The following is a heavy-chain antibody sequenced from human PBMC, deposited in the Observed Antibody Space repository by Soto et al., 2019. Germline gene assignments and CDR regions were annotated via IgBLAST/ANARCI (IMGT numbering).Heavy chain of an antibody. V-gene: IGHV4-39*01. CDR1: GGSISSSSYY. J-gene: IGHJ4*02. CDR2: IYHSGST. Sequence: PSETLSLTCTVSGGSISSSSYYWGWIRQPPGKGLEWIGSIYHSGSTYYNPSLKSRVTISVDTSKNQFSLKLSSVTAADTAVYYCARHVDYGDYYFDYWGQGTLVTVSS. D-gene: IGHD4-17*01. CDR3: ARHVDYGDYYFDY.